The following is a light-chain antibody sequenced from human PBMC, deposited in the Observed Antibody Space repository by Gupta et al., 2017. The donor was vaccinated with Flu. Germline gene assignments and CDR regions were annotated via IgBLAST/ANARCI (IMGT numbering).Light chain of an antibody. J-gene: IGKJ2*01. CDR3: HRRDSTLYT. V-gene: IGKV1-39*01. Sequence: DIQMTSCPSSLSASVGDKITITCRASPRIRSYLNSSQHKPWNAPKLLIYAASRLQRGVPSTFRNSGSATAFTLTISSPLPEDFATYYCHRRDSTLYTFGQGTKVEIK. CDR2: AAS. CDR1: PRIRSY.